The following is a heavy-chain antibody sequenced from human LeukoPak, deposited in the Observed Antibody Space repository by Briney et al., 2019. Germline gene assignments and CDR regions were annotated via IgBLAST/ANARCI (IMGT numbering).Heavy chain of an antibody. D-gene: IGHD1-1*01. Sequence: GGSLRLSCAASGFTFSNAWMSWVRQAPGKGLEWVGRIKSKTDGGTTDYAAPVKGRFTISRDDSKNTLCLQMNSLKTEDTAVYYCTTDGAYNWNDVAWFDPWGQGTLVTVSS. J-gene: IGHJ5*02. V-gene: IGHV3-15*01. CDR2: IKSKTDGGTT. CDR1: GFTFSNAW. CDR3: TTDGAYNWNDVAWFDP.